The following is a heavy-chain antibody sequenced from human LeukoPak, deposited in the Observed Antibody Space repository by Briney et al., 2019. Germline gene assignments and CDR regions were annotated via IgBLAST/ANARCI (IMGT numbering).Heavy chain of an antibody. J-gene: IGHJ4*02. D-gene: IGHD1-26*01. CDR2: VYSGDRT. CDR1: GFTINSNY. V-gene: IGHV3-66*01. Sequence: GGSLRLSCAASGFTINSNYMSWVRQAPGKGLEWVSVVYSGDRTYYADSVKGRFTISRDDSTNTLYLLMNSLRAEDTAVYYCARGYLIDYWGQGTLVTVSS. CDR3: ARGYLIDY.